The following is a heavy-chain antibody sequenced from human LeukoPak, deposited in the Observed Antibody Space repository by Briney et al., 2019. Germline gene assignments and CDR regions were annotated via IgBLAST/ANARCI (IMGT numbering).Heavy chain of an antibody. CDR3: ARAEPFGVGPLYYYYGMDV. CDR2: MNPNSGNT. J-gene: IGHJ6*02. CDR1: GYTFTGYY. D-gene: IGHD3-3*01. Sequence: ASVKVSCKASGYTFTGYYMHWVRQATGQGLEWMGWMNPNSGNTGYAQKFQGRVTMTRNTSISTAYMELSSLRSEDTAVYYCARAEPFGVGPLYYYYGMDVWGQGTTVTVSS. V-gene: IGHV1-8*02.